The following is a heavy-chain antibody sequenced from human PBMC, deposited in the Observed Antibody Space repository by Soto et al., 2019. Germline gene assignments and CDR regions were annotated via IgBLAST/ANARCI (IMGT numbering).Heavy chain of an antibody. V-gene: IGHV1-2*02. J-gene: IGHJ4*02. D-gene: IGHD6-6*01. Sequence: ASVKVSCKASGYTFTGYYMHWVRQAPGQGLEWMGWINPNSGGTNYAQKFQGRVTMTRDTSISTAYMELSRPRSDDTAVYYCARGLVSEQLVQSYWGQGTLVTVS. CDR2: INPNSGGT. CDR3: ARGLVSEQLVQSY. CDR1: GYTFTGYY.